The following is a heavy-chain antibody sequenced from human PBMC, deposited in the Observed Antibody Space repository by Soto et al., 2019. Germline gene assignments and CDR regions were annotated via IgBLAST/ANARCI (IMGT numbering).Heavy chain of an antibody. V-gene: IGHV3-30*18. CDR2: ISYDGSNK. CDR1: GFTFSSYG. CDR3: AKDPYYYGMDV. J-gene: IGHJ6*02. Sequence: PGGSLRLSCAASGFTFSSYGMHWVRQAPGKGLEWVAVISYDGSNKYYADSVKGRFTISRDNSKNTLYLQMNSLRAEDTAVYYCAKDPYYYGMDVWGQGTTVTVSS.